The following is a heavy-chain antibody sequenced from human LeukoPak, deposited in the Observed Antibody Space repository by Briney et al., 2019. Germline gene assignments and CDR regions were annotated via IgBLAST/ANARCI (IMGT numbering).Heavy chain of an antibody. CDR3: ARGRGRRGYYFDY. CDR2: INHSGST. J-gene: IGHJ4*02. CDR1: GGSFSGYY. V-gene: IGHV4-34*01. Sequence: SETLSLTCAVHGGSFSGYYWSWIRQPPGKGLEWIGEINHSGSTNYNPSLKSRVTISVDTSKNQFSLKLSSVTAADTAVYYCARGRGRRGYYFDYWGQGTLVTVSS. D-gene: IGHD1-14*01.